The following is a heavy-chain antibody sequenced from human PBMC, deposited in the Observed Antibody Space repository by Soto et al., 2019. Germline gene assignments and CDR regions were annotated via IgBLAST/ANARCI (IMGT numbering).Heavy chain of an antibody. CDR3: ARVSAYCSGGSCYLYYYYGMDV. V-gene: IGHV3-33*01. Sequence: GGSLRLSCAASGFTFSSYGMHWVRQAPGKGLEWVAVIWYDGSNKYYADSVKGRFTISRDNSKNTLYLQMNSLRAEDTAVYYCARVSAYCSGGSCYLYYYYGMDVWGQGTTVTVSS. J-gene: IGHJ6*02. D-gene: IGHD2-15*01. CDR2: IWYDGSNK. CDR1: GFTFSSYG.